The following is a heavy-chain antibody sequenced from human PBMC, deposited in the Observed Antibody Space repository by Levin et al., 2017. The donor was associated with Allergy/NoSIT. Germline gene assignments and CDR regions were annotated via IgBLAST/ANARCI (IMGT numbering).Heavy chain of an antibody. Sequence: SLKISCAASGFTFDDYAMHWVRQAPGKGLEWVSGISWNSGSIGYADSVKGRFTISRDNAKNSLYLQMNSLRAEDTALYYCAKDINTYYDNLHACDIWGQGTMVTVSS. D-gene: IGHD3-9*01. CDR2: ISWNSGSI. CDR1: GFTFDDYA. CDR3: AKDINTYYDNLHACDI. V-gene: IGHV3-9*01. J-gene: IGHJ3*02.